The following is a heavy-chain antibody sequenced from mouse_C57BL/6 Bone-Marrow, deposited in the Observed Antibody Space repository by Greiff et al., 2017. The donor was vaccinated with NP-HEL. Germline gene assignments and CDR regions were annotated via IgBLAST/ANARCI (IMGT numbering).Heavy chain of an antibody. V-gene: IGHV2-6-1*01. Sequence: QVQLKESGPGLVAPSQSLSITCTVSGFSLTSYGVHWVRQPPGKGLEWLVVIWSDGSTTYNSALKSRLSISKDNSKSQVFLKMNSLQTDDTAMYYCARHPGTGRYAMDYWGQGTSVTVSS. CDR2: IWSDGST. D-gene: IGHD2-14*01. CDR1: GFSLTSYG. J-gene: IGHJ4*01. CDR3: ARHPGTGRYAMDY.